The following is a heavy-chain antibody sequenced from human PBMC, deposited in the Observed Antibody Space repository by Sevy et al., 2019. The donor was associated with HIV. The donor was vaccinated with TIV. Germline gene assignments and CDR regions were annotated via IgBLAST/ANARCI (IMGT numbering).Heavy chain of an antibody. D-gene: IGHD6-6*01. V-gene: IGHV4-59*01. CDR2: IYYSGST. CDR1: GGSISSYY. Sequence: SETLSLTCTVSGGSISSYYWSWIRQPPGKGLEWIGYIYYSGSTNYNPSLKSRFTISVDTSKNQFSLKLSSVTAADTAVYYCARERKLVPATVAYYYYYMDVWGKGTTVTVSS. CDR3: ARERKLVPATVAYYYYYMDV. J-gene: IGHJ6*03.